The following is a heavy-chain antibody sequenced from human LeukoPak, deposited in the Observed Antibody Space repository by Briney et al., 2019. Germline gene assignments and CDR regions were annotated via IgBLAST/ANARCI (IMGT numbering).Heavy chain of an antibody. D-gene: IGHD5-18*01. V-gene: IGHV3-9*01. CDR1: GFTFDDYA. CDR2: ISWNSGSI. CDR3: AKGNLRGYSYGQTDY. Sequence: PGRSLRLSCAASGFTFDDYAMHWVRQAPGKGLEWVSGISWNSGSIGYADSVKGRFTISRDNAKSSLYLQMNSLRAEDTALYYCAKGNLRGYSYGQTDYWGQGTLVTVSS. J-gene: IGHJ4*02.